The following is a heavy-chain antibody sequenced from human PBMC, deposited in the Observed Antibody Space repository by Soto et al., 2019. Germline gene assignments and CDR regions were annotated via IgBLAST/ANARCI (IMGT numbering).Heavy chain of an antibody. CDR2: IYPGDSDT. Sequence: GESLKISCKGSGYSFTSYWIGWVRQMPGKGLGWMGIIYPGDSDTRYSPSFQGQVTISADKSISTAYLQWSSLKASDTAMYYCARGVLGGYSRRSQAFDIWGQGTMVTVSS. V-gene: IGHV5-51*01. D-gene: IGHD3-22*01. CDR1: GYSFTSYW. J-gene: IGHJ3*02. CDR3: ARGVLGGYSRRSQAFDI.